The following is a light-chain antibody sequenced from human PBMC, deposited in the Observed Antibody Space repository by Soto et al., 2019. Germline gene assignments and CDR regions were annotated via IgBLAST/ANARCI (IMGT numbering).Light chain of an antibody. CDR1: QTVLYSSNNKNY. Sequence: DIVMTQSPDSLAVSLGERATINCKSSQTVLYSSNNKNYLAWYLQKPGQPPKLLIYWASTRESGVPDRFSGSGSGTDFTLTISSLQAEDVVVYYCQQYYSTPHTFGQGTKLEIK. CDR3: QQYYSTPHT. J-gene: IGKJ2*01. CDR2: WAS. V-gene: IGKV4-1*01.